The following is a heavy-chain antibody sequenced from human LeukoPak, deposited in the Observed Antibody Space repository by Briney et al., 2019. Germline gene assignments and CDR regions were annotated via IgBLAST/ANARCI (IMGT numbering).Heavy chain of an antibody. V-gene: IGHV4-34*01. Sequence: SETLSLTCAVYGGSFSGYYWSWIRQPPGKGLEWIGEINHSGSTNYNPSLKSRVTISVDTSKNQFSLKLSSVTAADTAVYYCARQYYYGSGRGRYYFDYWGQGTLVTVSS. D-gene: IGHD3-10*01. CDR1: GGSFSGYY. J-gene: IGHJ4*02. CDR3: ARQYYYGSGRGRYYFDY. CDR2: INHSGST.